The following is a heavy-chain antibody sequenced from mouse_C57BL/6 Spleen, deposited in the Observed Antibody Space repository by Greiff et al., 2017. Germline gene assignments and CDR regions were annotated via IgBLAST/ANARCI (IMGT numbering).Heavy chain of an antibody. CDR2: IHPNSGST. CDR3: ARRITTVVRDYFDY. D-gene: IGHD1-1*01. J-gene: IGHJ2*01. CDR1: GYTFTSYW. Sequence: QVQLQQPGAELVKPGASVKLSCKASGYTFTSYWMHWVKQRPGQGLEWIGMIHPNSGSTNYNEKFKSKATLTVDKSSSTAYMQLSSLTSEDSAVYYCARRITTVVRDYFDYWGQGTTLTVSS. V-gene: IGHV1-64*01.